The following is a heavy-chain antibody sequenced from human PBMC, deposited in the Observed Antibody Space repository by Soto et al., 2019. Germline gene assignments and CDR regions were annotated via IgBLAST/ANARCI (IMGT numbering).Heavy chain of an antibody. Sequence: QLQLQESGPGLVKPSETLSLTCTVSGGSISSSSYYWGWIRQPPGKGLEWIGSIYYSGSTYYNPSLKSRVPISVDTSKNQFSLKLSSVTAADTAVYYCARPVGELGGYWGQGTLVTVSS. CDR2: IYYSGST. V-gene: IGHV4-39*01. CDR1: GGSISSSSYY. CDR3: ARPVGELGGY. J-gene: IGHJ4*02. D-gene: IGHD1-26*01.